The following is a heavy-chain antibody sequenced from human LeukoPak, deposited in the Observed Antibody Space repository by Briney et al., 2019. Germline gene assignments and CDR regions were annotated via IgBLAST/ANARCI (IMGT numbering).Heavy chain of an antibody. J-gene: IGHJ4*02. CDR2: IYTSGST. V-gene: IGHV4-4*09. CDR3: ARHAAWTTVVSPAFDY. Sequence: SETLSLTCTVSGGSISSYYWSWIRQPPGKGLEWIGYIYTSGSTNYNPSLKSRVTISVDTSKNQFSLKLSSVTAADTAVYYCARHAAWTTVVSPAFDYWGQGTLVTVSS. D-gene: IGHD4-23*01. CDR1: GGSISSYY.